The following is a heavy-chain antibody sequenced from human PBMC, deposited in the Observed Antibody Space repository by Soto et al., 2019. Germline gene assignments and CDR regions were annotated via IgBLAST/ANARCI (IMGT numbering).Heavy chain of an antibody. CDR3: ARDLRGHYGP. J-gene: IGHJ3*01. V-gene: IGHV3-21*06. CDR1: GFNFRNFN. CDR2: VSGSSSYI. Sequence: GGALGLSCYYSGFNFRNFNMIWVRQAPGKGLEWVSSVSGSSSYIYYADSVKGRFTVSRDNANNLVFLQMNGLRPEDTAMYYCARDLRGHYGPWGQGTMVTVS. D-gene: IGHD4-17*01.